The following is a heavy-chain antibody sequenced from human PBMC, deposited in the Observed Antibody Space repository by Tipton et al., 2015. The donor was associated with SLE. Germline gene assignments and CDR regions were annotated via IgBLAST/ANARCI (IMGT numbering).Heavy chain of an antibody. CDR1: GYSISSDYY. V-gene: IGHV4-38-2*02. CDR3: ARGREYQLLYCAFDI. Sequence: TLSLTCTVSGYSISSDYYWGWIRQPPGKGLEWIGSIYHSGSTHYNPSLKSRVSISVDTSKNQFSLKLSSVTAADTAVYYCARGREYQLLYCAFDIWGQGTMVIVSS. CDR2: IYHSGST. D-gene: IGHD2-2*02. J-gene: IGHJ3*02.